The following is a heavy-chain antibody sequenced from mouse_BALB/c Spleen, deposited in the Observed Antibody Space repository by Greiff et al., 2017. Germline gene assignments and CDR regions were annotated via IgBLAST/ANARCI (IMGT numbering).Heavy chain of an antibody. Sequence: VQLQQSGTVLARPGASVKMSCKASGYSFTSYWMHWVKQRPGQGLEWIGAIYPGNSDTSYNQKFKGKAKLTAVTSASTAYMELSSLTNEDSAVYYCTSTYDYDGGWFAYWGQGTLVTVSA. CDR2: IYPGNSDT. V-gene: IGHV1-5*01. CDR3: TSTYDYDGGWFAY. CDR1: GYSFTSYW. J-gene: IGHJ3*01. D-gene: IGHD2-4*01.